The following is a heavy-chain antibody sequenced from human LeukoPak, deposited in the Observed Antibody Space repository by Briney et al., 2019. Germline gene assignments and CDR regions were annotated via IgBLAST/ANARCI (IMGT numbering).Heavy chain of an antibody. D-gene: IGHD4-17*01. V-gene: IGHV4-59*01. J-gene: IGHJ4*02. CDR2: IYDTGST. Sequence: SETLTLTCTVYGRSISSYYWSWIRQPPGKGLEWIGYIYDTGSTNYNPSLKSRVTISIDTSKNQFSLNLRSVTAADTAVYYCARITYGPPDYWGQGTLVTVSS. CDR3: ARITYGPPDY. CDR1: GRSISSYY.